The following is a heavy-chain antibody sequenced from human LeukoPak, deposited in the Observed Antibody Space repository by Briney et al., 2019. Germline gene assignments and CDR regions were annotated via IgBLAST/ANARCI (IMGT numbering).Heavy chain of an antibody. CDR2: IYYSGST. V-gene: IGHV4-31*03. CDR3: AREPPTNIVVVPAAISAFDI. CDR1: GGSISSGGYY. D-gene: IGHD2-2*01. Sequence: PSETLSLTCTVSGGSISSGGYYWSWIRQHPGKGLEWIGYIYYSGSTYYNPSLKSRVTISVDTSKNQFSLKLSSVTAADTAVYYCAREPPTNIVVVPAAISAFDIWGQGTMVTVSS. J-gene: IGHJ3*02.